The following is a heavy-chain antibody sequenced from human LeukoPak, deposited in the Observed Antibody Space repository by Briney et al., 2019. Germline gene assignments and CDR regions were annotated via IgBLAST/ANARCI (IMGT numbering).Heavy chain of an antibody. CDR3: AKDRDLDAFDI. Sequence: GASVKVSCKASGGTFSSYAMSWVRQAPGKGLEWVSAISGSGGSTYYADSVKGRFTISRDNSKNTLYLQMNSLRAEDTAVYYCAKDRDLDAFDIWGQGTMVTVSS. V-gene: IGHV3-23*01. CDR1: GGTFSSYA. J-gene: IGHJ3*02. CDR2: ISGSGGST.